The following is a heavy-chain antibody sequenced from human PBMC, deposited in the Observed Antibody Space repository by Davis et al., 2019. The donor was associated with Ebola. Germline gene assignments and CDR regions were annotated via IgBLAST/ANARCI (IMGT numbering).Heavy chain of an antibody. D-gene: IGHD3-22*01. J-gene: IGHJ6*03. Sequence: PSETLSLTCTVSGGSVSGSTYYWNWIRQPPGKGLEWIGYIYYSGGTNYNPSLKSRVTMSVDTSKNQFSLKLSSVTAADTAVYYCARGRVVLYYYYYMDVWGKGTTVTVSS. V-gene: IGHV4-61*01. CDR2: IYYSGGT. CDR3: ARGRVVLYYYYYMDV. CDR1: GGSVSGSTYY.